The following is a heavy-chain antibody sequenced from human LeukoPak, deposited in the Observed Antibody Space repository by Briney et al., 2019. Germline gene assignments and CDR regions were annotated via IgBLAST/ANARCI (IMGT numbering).Heavy chain of an antibody. CDR1: GGSISSYY. CDR2: IYYSGST. CDR3: ATSTYYYGSGNYYSYAFDI. J-gene: IGHJ3*02. V-gene: IGHV4-59*01. Sequence: SETLSLTCTVSGGSISSYYWSWIRQSPGKGLEWIGYIYYSGSTNYNPSLKSRVTMSVDTSKNQFSLKLGSVTAADTALYYCATSTYYYGSGNYYSYAFDIWGQGTMVTVSS. D-gene: IGHD3-10*01.